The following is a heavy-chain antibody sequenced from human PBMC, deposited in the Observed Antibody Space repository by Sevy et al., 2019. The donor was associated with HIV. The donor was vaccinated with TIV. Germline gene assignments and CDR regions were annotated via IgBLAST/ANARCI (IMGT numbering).Heavy chain of an antibody. CDR1: GYSISSGYY. D-gene: IGHD3-10*01. J-gene: IGHJ3*02. CDR3: ARDRITMVRGVVIIAFDI. CDR2: IYHSGST. V-gene: IGHV4-38-2*02. Sequence: LSLTCAVSGYSISSGYYWGWIRQPPGKGLEWIGSIYHSGSTYYNPSLKSRVTISVDTSKNQFSLKLSSVTAADTAVYYCARDRITMVRGVVIIAFDIWGQGTMVTVSS.